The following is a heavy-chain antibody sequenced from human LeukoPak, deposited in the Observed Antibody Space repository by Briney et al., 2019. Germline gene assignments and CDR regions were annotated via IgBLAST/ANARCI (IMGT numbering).Heavy chain of an antibody. Sequence: GASVKVSCKASGYTFTGYYMHWVRQAPGQGLEWMGWINPNSGGTNYAQKFQGRVTMTRDTSISTAYMELSRLRSDDTAVYYCARSSSPSRYYYYYYYMDVWGKGTTVTVSS. V-gene: IGHV1-2*02. CDR1: GYTFTGYY. CDR3: ARSSSPSRYYYYYYYMDV. J-gene: IGHJ6*03. D-gene: IGHD6-6*01. CDR2: INPNSGGT.